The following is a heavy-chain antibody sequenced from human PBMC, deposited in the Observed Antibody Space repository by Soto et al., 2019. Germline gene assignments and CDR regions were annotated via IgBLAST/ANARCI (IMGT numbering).Heavy chain of an antibody. V-gene: IGHV3-49*04. J-gene: IGHJ4*02. CDR1: GFTFGDYH. CDR2: IKSNTYGGTT. CDR3: TRDRRPAARGYSFDY. Sequence: GGSLRLSCTVSGFTFGDYHMSWVRQAPGKGLEWVSFIKSNTYGGTTEYAASVKGRFTISRDDFKSIAFLQMNSLKTEDTAAYYCTRDRRPAARGYSFDYWGQGALVTVSS. D-gene: IGHD6-25*01.